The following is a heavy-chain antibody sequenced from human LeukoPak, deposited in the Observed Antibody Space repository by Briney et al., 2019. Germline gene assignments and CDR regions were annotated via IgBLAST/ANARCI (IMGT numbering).Heavy chain of an antibody. D-gene: IGHD3-22*01. CDR1: GYSISSGYY. Sequence: SETLSLTCTVSGYSISSGYYWSWIRQPPGKGLEWIGYIYYSGSTNYNPSLKSRVTISVDTSKNQFSLKLSSVTAADTAVYYCARVRYYYDSSGYHNYFDYWGQGTLVTVSS. CDR2: IYYSGST. CDR3: ARVRYYYDSSGYHNYFDY. J-gene: IGHJ4*02. V-gene: IGHV4-61*01.